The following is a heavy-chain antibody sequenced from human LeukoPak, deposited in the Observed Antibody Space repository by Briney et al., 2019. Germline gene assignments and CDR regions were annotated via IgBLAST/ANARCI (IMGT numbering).Heavy chain of an antibody. CDR2: INHSGST. J-gene: IGHJ4*02. CDR1: GVSFSGYY. CDR3: ARRYSYGSPFDY. Sequence: SETLSLNCAVYGVSFSGYYWSWIRQPPGKGLEGIGEINHSGSTNYNPSLKSRVTISVDTSKNQFSLKLSSVTAADTAVYYCARRYSYGSPFDYWGQGTLVTVSS. V-gene: IGHV4-34*01. D-gene: IGHD5-18*01.